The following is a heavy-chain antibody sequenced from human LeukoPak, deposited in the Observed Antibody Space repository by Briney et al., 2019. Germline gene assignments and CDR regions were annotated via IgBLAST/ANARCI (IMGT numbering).Heavy chain of an antibody. J-gene: IGHJ4*02. Sequence: PSGTLSLTCTVSGASISGYWWSWIRQPAGKGLEWIGRMYTDGDTNYNPALKSRVTVSVDTSKKLFSLKLISVTAADTAVHYCARAPAGGGGNCFFDSWGQGTLVTVSS. D-gene: IGHD2-15*01. CDR2: MYTDGDT. CDR1: GASISGYW. CDR3: ARAPAGGGGNCFFDS. V-gene: IGHV4-4*07.